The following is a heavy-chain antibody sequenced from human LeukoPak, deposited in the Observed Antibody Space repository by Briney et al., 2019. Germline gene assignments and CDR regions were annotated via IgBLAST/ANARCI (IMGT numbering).Heavy chain of an antibody. CDR1: GGSISSSSYY. D-gene: IGHD3-22*01. CDR2: IYYSGST. Sequence: SETLSLTCTVSGGSISSSSYYWGWIHQPPGKGLEWIGSIYYSGSTYYNPSLKSRVTISVDTSKNQFSLKLSSVTAADTAMYYCARQRSDSSGINWFDPWGQGTLVTVSS. J-gene: IGHJ5*02. V-gene: IGHV4-39*07. CDR3: ARQRSDSSGINWFDP.